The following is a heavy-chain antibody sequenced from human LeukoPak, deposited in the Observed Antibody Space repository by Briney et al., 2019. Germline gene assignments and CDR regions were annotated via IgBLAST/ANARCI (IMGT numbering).Heavy chain of an antibody. D-gene: IGHD3-10*01. CDR1: GYTFTGYY. J-gene: IGHJ5*02. CDR2: INPNSGGT. V-gene: IGHV1-2*02. Sequence: ASVKVSCKASGYTFTGYYMHWVRQAPGQGLEWMGWINPNSGGTNYAQKFQGRATMTRDTSISTAYMELSRLRSDDTAVYYCARVRGRDSRSEGGNWFDPWGQGTLVTVSS. CDR3: ARVRGRDSRSEGGNWFDP.